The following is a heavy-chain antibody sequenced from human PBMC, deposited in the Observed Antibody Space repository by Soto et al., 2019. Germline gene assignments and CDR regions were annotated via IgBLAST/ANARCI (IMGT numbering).Heavy chain of an antibody. CDR3: ARVLDCGCYCDPYYFDS. CDR1: GYTFTSYG. CDR2: SSAYNGNT. D-gene: IGHD2-21*02. J-gene: IGHJ4*02. V-gene: IGHV1-18*01. Sequence: QVQLVQSGAEVKKPGASVKVSCKASGYTFTSYGISWVLQAPGQGLEWMGWSSAYNGNTNYAQKPQGRVTITTYTYTSTSYMEFKSLRSDDTDVYYFARVLDCGCYCDPYYFDSWGQGTLVTV.